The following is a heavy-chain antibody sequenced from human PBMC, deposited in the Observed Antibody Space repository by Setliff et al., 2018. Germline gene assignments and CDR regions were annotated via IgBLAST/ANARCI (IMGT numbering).Heavy chain of an antibody. CDR2: ISSRGSTI. V-gene: IGHV3-48*03. J-gene: IGHJ4*02. D-gene: IGHD3-22*01. CDR1: GFSFSRYE. CDR3: AREPHDSSGPDY. Sequence: PGGSLRLSCAASGFSFSRYEMIWVRQAPGKGLEWLSYISSRGSTILNADSVKGRFTISRDNAKKSLYLQMNSLRAEDTAVYYCAREPHDSSGPDYWGQGTLVTVSS.